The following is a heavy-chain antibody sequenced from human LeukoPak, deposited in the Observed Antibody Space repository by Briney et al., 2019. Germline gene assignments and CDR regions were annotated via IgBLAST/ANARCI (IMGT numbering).Heavy chain of an antibody. CDR3: ARGLILGYCNGGSCPGNAFDI. CDR2: IYYSGST. CDR1: GGSISSYY. V-gene: IGHV4-59*01. Sequence: PSETLSLTCTVSGGSISSYYWSWIRQPPGKGLEWIGDIYYSGSTNYNPSLKSRVTISVDTSKNQFSLKRSSVTAADTAVYYCARGLILGYCNGGSCPGNAFDIWGQGTMVTVSS. D-gene: IGHD2-15*01. J-gene: IGHJ3*02.